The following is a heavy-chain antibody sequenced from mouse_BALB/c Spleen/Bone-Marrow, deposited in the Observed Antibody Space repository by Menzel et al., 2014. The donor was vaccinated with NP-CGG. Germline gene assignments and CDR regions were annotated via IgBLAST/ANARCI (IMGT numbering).Heavy chain of an antibody. CDR1: GFNIKDTY. Sequence: EVKLMESGAELVEPGASVKLSCTGSGFNIKDTYIHWMKQRPEQGLEWIGRIDPANGYTKYDPKFQAKATITADTLPNTSYLQLSSLAPEDSAVYYCARVTAATSYYAMDFWGQGTSVTVSS. D-gene: IGHD1-2*01. V-gene: IGHV14-3*02. J-gene: IGHJ4*01. CDR3: ARVTAATSYYAMDF. CDR2: IDPANGYT.